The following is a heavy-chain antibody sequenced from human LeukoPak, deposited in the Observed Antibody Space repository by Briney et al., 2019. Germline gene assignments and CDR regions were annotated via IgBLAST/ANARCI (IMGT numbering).Heavy chain of an antibody. J-gene: IGHJ4*02. D-gene: IGHD5-18*01. V-gene: IGHV4-39*07. CDR2: IYYSGST. CDR1: GGSISSSNYY. CDR3: AREAMYSYGNNFDY. Sequence: SETLSLTCTVSGGSISSSNYYWGWIRQPPGKGLEWIGSIYYSGSTNYNPSLKSRVIISVDTSKNQFSLKLSSVSAADTAVYHCAREAMYSYGNNFDYWGQGTLVTVSS.